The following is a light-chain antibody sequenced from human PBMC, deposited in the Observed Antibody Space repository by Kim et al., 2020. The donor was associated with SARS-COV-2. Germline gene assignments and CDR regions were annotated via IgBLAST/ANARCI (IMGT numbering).Light chain of an antibody. CDR2: GAS. CDR3: QQYGSSPA. CDR1: QSVSSSY. Sequence: EIVLTQSPGTLSLSPGERATLSCRASQSVSSSYLAWYQQKPGQAPRLLIHGASSRVTGIPDRFSGSGSGTDFTLNISRLEPEDFAVYYCQQYGSSPAFGQGTKVDIK. V-gene: IGKV3-20*01. J-gene: IGKJ1*01.